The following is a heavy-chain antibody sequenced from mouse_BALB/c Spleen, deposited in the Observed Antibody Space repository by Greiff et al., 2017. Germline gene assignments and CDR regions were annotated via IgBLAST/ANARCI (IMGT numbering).Heavy chain of an antibody. CDR1: GYTFTSYY. Sequence: QVQLQQSGPELVKPGASVKLSCKASGYTFTSYYMYWVKQRPGQGLEWIGEINPSNGGTNFNEKFKSKATLTVDKSSSTAYMQLSSLTSEDSAVYYCTRDDSSSTYAMDYWGQGTSVTVSS. V-gene: IGHV1S81*02. CDR2: INPSNGGT. CDR3: TRDDSSSTYAMDY. D-gene: IGHD1-1*01. J-gene: IGHJ4*01.